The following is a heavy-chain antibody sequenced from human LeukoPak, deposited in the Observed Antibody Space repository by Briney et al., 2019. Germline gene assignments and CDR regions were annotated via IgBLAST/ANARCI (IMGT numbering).Heavy chain of an antibody. D-gene: IGHD1-1*01. CDR3: AKEGTTGTIPDY. CDR1: GLTFSDYS. J-gene: IGHJ4*02. V-gene: IGHV3-30*18. CDR2: ISYDGSNK. Sequence: GGSLRLSCAVSGLTFSDYSMTWVRQAPGKGLEWVAVISYDGSNKYYADSVKGRFTISRDNSKNTLFLQMNSLRTEDTAVYYCAKEGTTGTIPDYWGQGTLVTVSS.